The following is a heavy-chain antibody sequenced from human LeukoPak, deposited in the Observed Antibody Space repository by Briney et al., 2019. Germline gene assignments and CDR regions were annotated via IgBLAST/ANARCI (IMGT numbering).Heavy chain of an antibody. D-gene: IGHD6-19*01. CDR3: ARARPTSSGWSNWFDP. V-gene: IGHV1-18*01. J-gene: IGHJ5*02. CDR2: ISAYNGNT. Sequence: ASVKVSCKASGYTFTSYGISWVRQAPGQGLEWMGWISAYNGNTNYAQKLQGRVTMTTDTSTGTAYMELRSLRSDDTAVYYCARARPTSSGWSNWFDPWGQGTLVTVSS. CDR1: GYTFTSYG.